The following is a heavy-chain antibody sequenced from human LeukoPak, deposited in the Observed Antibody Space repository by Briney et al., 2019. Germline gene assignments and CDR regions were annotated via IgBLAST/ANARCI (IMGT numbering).Heavy chain of an antibody. CDR3: ARGGPTPPGWFGELLPNFNDPYGMDV. Sequence: ASVKVSCKASGYTFTSYGISWVRQAPGQGLEWMGWISAYNGNTNYAQKLQGRVTMTTDTSTSTAYMELRSLRSDDTAVYYCARGGPTPPGWFGELLPNFNDPYGMDVWGQGTTVTVSS. V-gene: IGHV1-18*01. CDR2: ISAYNGNT. CDR1: GYTFTSYG. J-gene: IGHJ6*02. D-gene: IGHD3-10*01.